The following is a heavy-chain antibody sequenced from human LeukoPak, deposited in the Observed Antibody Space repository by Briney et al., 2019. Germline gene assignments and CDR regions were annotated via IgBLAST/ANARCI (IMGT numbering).Heavy chain of an antibody. V-gene: IGHV5-51*01. J-gene: IGHJ3*02. CDR1: GYSFTNYW. D-gene: IGHD6-13*01. CDR3: ARVSIAAAGTADAFDI. Sequence: GESLKISCKGSGYSFTNYWIGWVRQMPGKGLEWMGIIYPGDSDTRYRPSFQGQVTISADKSISTAYLQWSSLKASDTAMYYCARVSIAAAGTADAFDIWGLGTMVTVSS. CDR2: IYPGDSDT.